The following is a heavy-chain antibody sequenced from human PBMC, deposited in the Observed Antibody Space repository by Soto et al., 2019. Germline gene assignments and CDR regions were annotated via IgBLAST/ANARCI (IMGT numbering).Heavy chain of an antibody. D-gene: IGHD3-10*01. CDR1: GFMFSGYG. J-gene: IGHJ6*01. Sequence: QVHLVESGGDVVQPGRSLRLSCAASGFMFSGYGMHWVRQAPGKGLERVSVIWSGGDMEYHAESVRSRFTSSRDNIQNTMYLQMHSLRAEDTAVYFCASWGVSDAAGGLDVWGQGTRVTVSS. CDR2: IWSGGDME. CDR3: ASWGVSDAAGGLDV. V-gene: IGHV3-33*01.